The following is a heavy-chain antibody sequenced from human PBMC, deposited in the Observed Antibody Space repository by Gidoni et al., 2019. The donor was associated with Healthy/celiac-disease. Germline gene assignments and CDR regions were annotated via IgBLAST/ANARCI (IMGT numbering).Heavy chain of an antibody. V-gene: IGHV4-34*01. CDR3: ARGFRDVLLWFGEPQDDAFDI. Sequence: QVQLQQWGAGLLKPSETLSLTCAVYGGSFSGYYWSWIRQPPGKGLEWIGEINQSGSTNYNPSLKSRVTISVDTSKNQFSLKLSSVTAADTAVYYCARGFRDVLLWFGEPQDDAFDIWGQGTMVTVSS. CDR2: INQSGST. D-gene: IGHD3-10*01. CDR1: GGSFSGYY. J-gene: IGHJ3*02.